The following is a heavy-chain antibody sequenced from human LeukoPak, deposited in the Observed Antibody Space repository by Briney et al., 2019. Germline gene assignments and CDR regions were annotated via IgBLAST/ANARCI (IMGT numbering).Heavy chain of an antibody. CDR1: GGSISSSS. D-gene: IGHD3-22*01. Sequence: PSETLSLTCSVSGGSISSSSYYWGWIRQAPGKGLEWVSSISSSSYIYYADSVKGRFTISRDNAKNSLYLQMNSLRAEDTAVYYCARDSYYDSSGYPTGGDDYWGQGTLVTVSS. CDR3: ARDSYYDSSGYPTGGDDY. J-gene: IGHJ4*02. V-gene: IGHV3-21*01. CDR2: ISSSSYI.